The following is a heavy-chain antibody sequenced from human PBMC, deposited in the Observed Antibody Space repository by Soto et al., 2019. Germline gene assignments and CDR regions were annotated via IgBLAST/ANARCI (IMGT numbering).Heavy chain of an antibody. D-gene: IGHD1-26*01. CDR2: IYYSGST. V-gene: IGHV4-31*03. J-gene: IGHJ5*02. Sequence: SETLSLTCTVSGGSISSGGYYWSWIRQHPGKGLEWIGYIYYSGSTYYNPSLKSRVTISVDTSKNQFSLKLSSVTAADTAVYYCARAPRPSAGATRPGDWFDPWGQGTLVTVSS. CDR3: ARAPRPSAGATRPGDWFDP. CDR1: GGSISSGGYY.